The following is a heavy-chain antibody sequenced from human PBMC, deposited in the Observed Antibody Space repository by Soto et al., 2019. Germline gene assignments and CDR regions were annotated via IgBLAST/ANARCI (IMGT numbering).Heavy chain of an antibody. J-gene: IGHJ4*02. CDR1: GGTFSSDV. V-gene: IGHV1-69*01. CDR3: ARELVTVTTLGYFDY. Sequence: QVQLVQSGAEVKKPGSSVKVSCKASGGTFSSDVISWVRQVPGQGLEWLGGISPIFGTANYAKKFQGRVTIPADEDTSTAYMELSSLRSEDTAVYYGARELVTVTTLGYFDYWGQGTLVNVSS. CDR2: ISPIFGTA. D-gene: IGHD4-17*01.